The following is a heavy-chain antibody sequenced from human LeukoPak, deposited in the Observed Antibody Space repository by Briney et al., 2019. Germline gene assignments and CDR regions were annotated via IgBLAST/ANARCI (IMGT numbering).Heavy chain of an antibody. J-gene: IGHJ4*02. Sequence: GESLKISCKGSGYSFTSYWIGWVRQMPGKGLEWMGIIYPGDSDTRYSPSFQGQVTISADKSISTAYLQWSSLKASDTAMYYCAKDSGGYDEGSGFDYWGQGTLVTVSS. CDR1: GYSFTSYW. CDR3: AKDSGGYDEGSGFDY. CDR2: IYPGDSDT. V-gene: IGHV5-51*01. D-gene: IGHD5-12*01.